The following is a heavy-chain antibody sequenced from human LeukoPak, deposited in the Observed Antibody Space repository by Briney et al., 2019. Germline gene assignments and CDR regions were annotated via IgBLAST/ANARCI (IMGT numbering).Heavy chain of an antibody. J-gene: IGHJ4*02. D-gene: IGHD3-22*01. CDR1: GFTFSSYG. CDR3: APADSSGYYDY. Sequence: GRSLRLSCAASGFTFSSYGMHWVRQAPGKGLEWVAVISYDGSNKYYADSVKGRFTISRDNSKNTLYLQMNSLRAEDTAVYYCAPADSSGYYDYWGQGTLVTVSS. CDR2: ISYDGSNK. V-gene: IGHV3-30*03.